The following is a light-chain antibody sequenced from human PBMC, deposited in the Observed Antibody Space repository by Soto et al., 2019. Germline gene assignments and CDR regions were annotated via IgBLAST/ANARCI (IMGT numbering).Light chain of an antibody. CDR1: QSVSNN. V-gene: IGKV3-15*01. Sequence: ILMTQSPATLSVSPGERATLSCRASQSVSNNLAWYQQKPGQAPRLLIYDASTRATGIPARFSGSGSGTEFTLTISGLQSADFAVYYCQQYNNWPPWTFGQGNKVEIK. CDR2: DAS. CDR3: QQYNNWPPWT. J-gene: IGKJ1*01.